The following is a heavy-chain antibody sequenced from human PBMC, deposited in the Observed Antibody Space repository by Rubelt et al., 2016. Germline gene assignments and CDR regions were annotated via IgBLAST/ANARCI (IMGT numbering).Heavy chain of an antibody. CDR3: ARVEYYYDSSGYSDY. D-gene: IGHD3-22*01. CDR2: ISAYNGNN. J-gene: IGHJ4*02. CDR1: GYTFTSYG. Sequence: VQLVQSGAEVKKPGASVKVSCKASGYTFTSYGISWVRQAPGQGLEWMGWISAYNGNNNDAQKRHGRATMASAPSTGTAYMEVRSLRSDDTAVDYGARVEYYYDSSGYSDYWGQGTLGTVSS. V-gene: IGHV1-18*01.